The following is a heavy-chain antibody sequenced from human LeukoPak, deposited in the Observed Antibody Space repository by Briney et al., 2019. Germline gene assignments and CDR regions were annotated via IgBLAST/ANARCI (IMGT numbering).Heavy chain of an antibody. CDR1: GYTFTSYD. V-gene: IGHV1-8*03. D-gene: IGHD3-3*01. J-gene: IGHJ4*02. CDR3: ARGPNYDFWSGYYTRGDHYYFDY. Sequence: ASVKVSCKASGYTFTSYDINWVRQAPGQGLEWMGWMNPNSGNTGYAQKFQGRVTITRNTSISTAYMELSSLRSEDTAVYYCARGPNYDFWSGYYTRGDHYYFDYWGQGTLVTVSS. CDR2: MNPNSGNT.